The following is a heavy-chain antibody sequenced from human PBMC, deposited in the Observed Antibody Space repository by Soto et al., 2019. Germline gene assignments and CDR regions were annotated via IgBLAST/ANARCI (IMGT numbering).Heavy chain of an antibody. CDR1: GYSFTSYW. D-gene: IGHD3-10*01. CDR3: ASPFMVQGVGDAFDI. CDR2: IYPGDSDT. Sequence: GESLKISCKGSGYSFTSYWIGWVRQMPGKGLEWMGIIYPGDSDTRYSPSFQGQVTISADKSISTAYLQWSSLKASDTAMYYCASPFMVQGVGDAFDIWGQGTMVTVSS. J-gene: IGHJ3*02. V-gene: IGHV5-51*01.